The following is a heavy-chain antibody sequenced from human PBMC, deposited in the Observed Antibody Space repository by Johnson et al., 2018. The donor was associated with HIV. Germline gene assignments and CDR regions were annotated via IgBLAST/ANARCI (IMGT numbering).Heavy chain of an antibody. CDR3: AQTTVTRARGAFDI. D-gene: IGHD4-11*01. CDR2: IYSGGST. Sequence: VQLVESGGGLVQPGGSLRLSCAASGFTVSSNYISWVRQAPGKGLEWVSVIYSGGSTYYADSVKGRFTISRDNSKNTLYLQMNSLRAEDTAVYYCAQTTVTRARGAFDIWGQGTMVTVSS. V-gene: IGHV3-66*02. J-gene: IGHJ3*02. CDR1: GFTVSSNY.